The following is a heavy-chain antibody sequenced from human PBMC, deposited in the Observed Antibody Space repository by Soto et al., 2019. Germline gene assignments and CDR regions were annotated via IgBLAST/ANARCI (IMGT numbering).Heavy chain of an antibody. CDR1: GGSVSSNIYY. CDR3: ARGYDYDSGGYLFDY. CDR2: IYYSGSI. Sequence: SETLSLTCSVSGGSVSSNIYYWTWIRQHPGKGPEWIGHIYYSGSIYYNPSLKSRVTISLDMSKNQFSLKLTSVSAADTAVYYCARGYDYDSGGYLFDYWGQGTLVTVSS. J-gene: IGHJ4*02. D-gene: IGHD3-22*01. V-gene: IGHV4-31*03.